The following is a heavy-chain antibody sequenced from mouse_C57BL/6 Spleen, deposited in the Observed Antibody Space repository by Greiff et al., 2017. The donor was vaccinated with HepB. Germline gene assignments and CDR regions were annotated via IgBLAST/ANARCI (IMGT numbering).Heavy chain of an antibody. CDR1: GYTFTDYN. J-gene: IGHJ4*01. Sequence: VHVKQSGPELVKPGASVKIPCKASGYTFTDYNMDWVKQSHGKSLEWIGDINPNNGGTIYNQKFKGKATLTVDKSSSTAYMELRSLTSEDAAVYYCARWEDRGYAMDDWGQGTSVTVSS. CDR2: INPNNGGT. D-gene: IGHD2-14*01. V-gene: IGHV1-18*01. CDR3: ARWEDRGYAMDD.